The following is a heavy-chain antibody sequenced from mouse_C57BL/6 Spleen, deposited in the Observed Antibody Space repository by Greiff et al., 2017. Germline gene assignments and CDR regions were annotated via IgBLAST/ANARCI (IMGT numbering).Heavy chain of an antibody. Sequence: DVHLVESEGGLVQPGSSMKLSCTASGFTFSDYYMDWVRQVPETGLEWVANINYDGSSTYYLDSLKSRFIISRDNATNILYLQMSSLKSEDTATYYCARDRGLRYFDYWGQGTTLTVSS. V-gene: IGHV5-16*01. CDR3: ARDRGLRYFDY. J-gene: IGHJ2*01. CDR1: GFTFSDYY. D-gene: IGHD2-4*01. CDR2: INYDGSST.